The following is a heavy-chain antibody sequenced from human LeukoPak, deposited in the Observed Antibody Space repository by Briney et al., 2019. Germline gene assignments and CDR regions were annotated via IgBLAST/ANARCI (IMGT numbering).Heavy chain of an antibody. V-gene: IGHV3-23*01. CDR3: AKLPTVYGVADSFDM. J-gene: IGHJ3*02. CDR2: LNENGKKR. D-gene: IGHD2-8*01. CDR1: GFTSSSYE. Sequence: GGSLRLSCEASGFTSSSYEMSWVRQAPGKGLEWVSGLNENGKKRDYADSVKGRFTIYRDNSRNTLYLQMNSLKVEDTARYYCAKLPTVYGVADSFDMWGQGTTATVSS.